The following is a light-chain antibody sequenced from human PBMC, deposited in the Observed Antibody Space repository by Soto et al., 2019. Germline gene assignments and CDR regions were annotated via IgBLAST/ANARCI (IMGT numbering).Light chain of an antibody. V-gene: IGLV1-40*01. CDR3: QSYDTSLSGSNYV. J-gene: IGLJ1*01. CDR2: ANS. Sequence: QSVLTQPPSVSGAPGQRVNISCTGSSSNNGAGYDVHWYQQLPGTAPKLLIYANSNRPSGVPDRFSGSKSGTSASLAITGLQADDEADYYCQSYDTSLSGSNYVFGTGTKVTVL. CDR1: SSNNGAGYD.